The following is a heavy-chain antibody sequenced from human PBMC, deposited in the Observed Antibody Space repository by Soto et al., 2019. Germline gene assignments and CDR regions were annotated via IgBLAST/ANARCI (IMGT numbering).Heavy chain of an antibody. V-gene: IGHV3-23*01. CDR2: ISGSGGST. Sequence: PGGSLRLSCAASGFTFSSYAMSWVRQAPGKGLEWVSAISGSGGSTYYAGSVKGRFTISRDNSKNTLYLQMNSLRAEDTAVYYCAKQMYDDFWSGYYFTYWGQGTLVTVSS. CDR3: AKQMYDDFWSGYYFTY. J-gene: IGHJ4*02. D-gene: IGHD3-3*01. CDR1: GFTFSSYA.